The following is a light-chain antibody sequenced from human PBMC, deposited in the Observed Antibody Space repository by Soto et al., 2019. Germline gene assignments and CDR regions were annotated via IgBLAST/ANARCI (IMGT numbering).Light chain of an antibody. CDR2: SSS. V-gene: IGKV3-15*01. Sequence: IAMTQSPATLSVSPGERATLSCRASQSISTALAWYQQIPGQPPRLLIYSSSTRATGVPARFTGSGSGSEFTLTISGLQSEDFAIYYCQPGHNWPLTFGQGTRLEI. CDR1: QSISTA. J-gene: IGKJ2*01. CDR3: QPGHNWPLT.